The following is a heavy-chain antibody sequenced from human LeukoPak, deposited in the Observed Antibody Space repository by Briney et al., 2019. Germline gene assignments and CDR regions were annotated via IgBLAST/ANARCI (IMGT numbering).Heavy chain of an antibody. CDR1: GFTFSSYW. CDR2: IYYTGST. D-gene: IGHD6-6*01. CDR3: ARFDYSSSSYYFDY. V-gene: IGHV4-39*07. Sequence: GSLRLSCAASGFTFSSYWMSWVRQAPGKGLEWIGTIYYTGSTYYNPSLKSRVTISVDTSKNQFSLNLTSVTAADTAVYYCARFDYSSSSYYFDYWGQGTLVTVSS. J-gene: IGHJ4*02.